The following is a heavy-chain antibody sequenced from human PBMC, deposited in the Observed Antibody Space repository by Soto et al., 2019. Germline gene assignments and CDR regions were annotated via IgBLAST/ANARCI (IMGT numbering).Heavy chain of an antibody. V-gene: IGHV1-69*02. J-gene: IGHJ6*02. D-gene: IGHD6-13*01. CDR3: ASHGYSSSWYMYYYYYGMDV. CDR2: IIPILGIA. Sequence: ASVKVSCKASRGTFSSYTISWVRQAPGQGLEWMGRIIPILGIANYAQKFQGRVTITADKSTSTAYMELSSLRSEDTAVYYCASHGYSSSWYMYYYYYGMDVWGQGTTVTVSS. CDR1: RGTFSSYT.